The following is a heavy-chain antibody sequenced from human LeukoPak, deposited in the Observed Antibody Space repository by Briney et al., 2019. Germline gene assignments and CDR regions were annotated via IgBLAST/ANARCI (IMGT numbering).Heavy chain of an antibody. D-gene: IGHD6-13*01. CDR3: ARGLLYSSSWYGVYFDY. J-gene: IGHJ4*02. V-gene: IGHV1-69*06. CDR1: GGTFSSYA. Sequence: SVKVSCKASGGTFSSYAISWVRQSPGQGLEWMGGIIPIFGTADYAQKFQGRVTITADKSTSTAYMELSSLRSEDTAVYYCARGLLYSSSWYGVYFDYWGQGTLVTVSS. CDR2: IIPIFGTA.